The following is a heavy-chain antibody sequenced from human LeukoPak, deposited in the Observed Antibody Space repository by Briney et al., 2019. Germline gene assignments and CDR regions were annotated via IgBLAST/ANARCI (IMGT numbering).Heavy chain of an antibody. CDR1: GFTLSNYA. CDR2: IGTAGDT. J-gene: IGHJ4*02. V-gene: IGHV3-13*01. D-gene: IGHD6-25*01. Sequence: GGSPRLSCAASGFTLSNYAMHWVRQPAGKGLEWVSAIGTAGDTFYPGSVKGRFTISRDNAKNSLYLQMNSLRGEDTAVYYCVRGSAPERGLDYWGQGIRVTVSS. CDR3: VRGSAPERGLDY.